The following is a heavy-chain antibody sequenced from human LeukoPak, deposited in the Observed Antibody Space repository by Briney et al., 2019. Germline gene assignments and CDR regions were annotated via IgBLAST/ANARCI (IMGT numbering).Heavy chain of an antibody. CDR1: GGSISSYY. J-gene: IGHJ3*01. CDR2: IYYSGST. V-gene: IGHV4-59*01. CDR3: ATMVRGVIAT. D-gene: IGHD3-10*01. Sequence: SETLSLTCTVSGGSISSYYWSWIRQPPGKGLEWIGYIYYSGSTNYNPSLKSRVTISVDTSKNQFSLKLSSVTAADTAVYYCATMVRGVIATWGQGTMVTVSS.